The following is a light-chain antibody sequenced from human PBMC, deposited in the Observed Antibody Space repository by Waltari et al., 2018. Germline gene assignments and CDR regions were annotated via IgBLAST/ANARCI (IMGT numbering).Light chain of an antibody. CDR1: SNDVGFYNF. V-gene: IGLV2-14*01. CDR2: DVS. Sequence: QSALTQPASVSGSPGQSITISCTGTSNDVGFYNFVSWYQQHPGKAPKLMIYDVSERPSGVSNRFSGSKSGNTASLTISGLQAEDEAYYYCNSYAGSSSWVFGGGTKLTVL. J-gene: IGLJ3*02. CDR3: NSYAGSSSWV.